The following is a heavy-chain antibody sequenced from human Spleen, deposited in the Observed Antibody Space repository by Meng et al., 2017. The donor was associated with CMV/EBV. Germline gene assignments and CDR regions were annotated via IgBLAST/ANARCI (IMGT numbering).Heavy chain of an antibody. D-gene: IGHD6-6*01. J-gene: IGHJ3*02. CDR1: GFTFDDYG. CDR2: INWNGGST. V-gene: IGHV3-20*04. CDR3: AKRKSSSDAFDI. Sequence: GESLKISCAASGFTFDDYGMSWVRQAPGKGLEWVSGINWNGGSTGYADSVKGRFTISRDNAKNSLYLQMNSLRAEDTALYYCAKRKSSSDAFDIWGQGTMVTVSS.